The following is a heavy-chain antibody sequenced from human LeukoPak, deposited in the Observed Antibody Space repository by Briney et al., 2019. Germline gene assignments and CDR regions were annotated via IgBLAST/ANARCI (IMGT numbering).Heavy chain of an antibody. CDR2: IWYDGSNK. Sequence: GGSLRLSCAASGFTFSSYGMHWVRQAPGKGLEWVAVIWYDGSNKYYADSEKGRFTISRDNSKNTLYLQMNSLRAEDTAVYYCARDQAASMVRGVIHPLGYWGQGTLVTVSS. CDR3: ARDQAASMVRGVIHPLGY. D-gene: IGHD3-10*01. J-gene: IGHJ4*02. CDR1: GFTFSSYG. V-gene: IGHV3-33*01.